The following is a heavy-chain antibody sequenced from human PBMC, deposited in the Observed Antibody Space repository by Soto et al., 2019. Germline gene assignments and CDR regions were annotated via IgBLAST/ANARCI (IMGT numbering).Heavy chain of an antibody. CDR3: ARHEAPSGWYFDY. CDR2: IYYSGST. D-gene: IGHD6-19*01. J-gene: IGHJ4*02. V-gene: IGHV4-39*01. Sequence: QLQLQESGPGLVKPSETLSLTCTVSGGSISSSSYYWGWIRQPPGKGLEWIGSIYYSGSTYYNPSLKSRVSMSVDTSKNQFSLKLSSVASADTAVYDCARHEAPSGWYFDYWGQGTLVTVSS. CDR1: GGSISSSSYY.